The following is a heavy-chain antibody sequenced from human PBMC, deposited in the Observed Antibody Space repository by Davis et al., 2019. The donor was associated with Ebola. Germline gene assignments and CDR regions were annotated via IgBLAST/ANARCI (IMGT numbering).Heavy chain of an antibody. J-gene: IGHJ3*02. D-gene: IGHD2-8*02. V-gene: IGHV3-73*01. CDR2: VRTKTNRYAT. CDR3: ARGRRLLADGFHI. CDR1: GFTFSVSA. Sequence: GESLKISCAASGFTFSVSAIHWVRQASGKGLEWIGRVRTKTNRYATAYAASVKGRFTVSRDNANNSLTLQMNSLGAEDTAVYYCARGRRLLADGFHIWGQGTMVTASS.